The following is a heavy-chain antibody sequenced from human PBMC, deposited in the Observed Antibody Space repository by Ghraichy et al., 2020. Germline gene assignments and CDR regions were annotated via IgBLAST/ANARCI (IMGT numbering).Heavy chain of an antibody. J-gene: IGHJ4*02. V-gene: IGHV4-59*01. CDR2: IYYSGST. CDR1: GGSISSYY. D-gene: IGHD5-18*01. CDR3: ARIRGIQLWHFDY. Sequence: SETLSLTCTVSGGSISSYYWSWIRQPPGKGLEWIGYIYYSGSTNYNPSHKSRVTISVDTSKNQFSLKLSSVTAADTAVYYCARIRGIQLWHFDYWGQGTLVTVSS.